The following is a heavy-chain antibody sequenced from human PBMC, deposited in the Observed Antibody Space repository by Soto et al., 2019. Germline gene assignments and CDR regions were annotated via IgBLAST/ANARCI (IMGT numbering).Heavy chain of an antibody. CDR2: ISSDGSYK. D-gene: IGHD6-19*01. CDR1: GFTFSSNA. V-gene: IGHV3-30*18. Sequence: QVQLVESGGGVVQPGRSLRLSCQASGFTFSSNAMHWVRQAPGKGLEWVAFISSDGSYKFFADSVKGRFTISRDNSKNTLFLEMNSLGAEDTALYFCAKTLPVAGYNHFDSWGQGALVTVSS. J-gene: IGHJ4*02. CDR3: AKTLPVAGYNHFDS.